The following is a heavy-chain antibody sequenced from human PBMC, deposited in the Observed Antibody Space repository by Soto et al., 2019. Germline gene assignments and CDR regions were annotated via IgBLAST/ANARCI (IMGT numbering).Heavy chain of an antibody. V-gene: IGHV6-1*01. J-gene: IGHJ6*02. Sequence: PSQTLSLTCAISGDSVSSNSAAWNWIRQSPSRGLEWLGRTYYRSKWYNDYAVSVKSRITINPDTSKNQFSLQLNSVTPEDTAVYYCARDQVVPAAIGPTEYYYYGMDVWGQGTTVTVSS. D-gene: IGHD2-2*02. CDR1: GDSVSSNSAA. CDR2: TYYRSKWYN. CDR3: ARDQVVPAAIGPTEYYYYGMDV.